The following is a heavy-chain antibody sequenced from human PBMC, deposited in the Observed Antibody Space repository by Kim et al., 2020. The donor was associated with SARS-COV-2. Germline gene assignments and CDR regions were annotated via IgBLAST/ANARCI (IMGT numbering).Heavy chain of an antibody. D-gene: IGHD3-10*01. CDR3: ARGPHGSGSYYSDY. V-gene: IGHV4-34*01. CDR1: GGSFSGYY. CDR2: INHSGST. J-gene: IGHJ4*02. Sequence: SETLSLTCAVYGGSFSGYYWSWIRQPPGKGLEWIGEINHSGSTNYNPSLKSRVTISVDTSKNQFSLKLSSVTAADTAVYYCARGPHGSGSYYSDYWGQGT.